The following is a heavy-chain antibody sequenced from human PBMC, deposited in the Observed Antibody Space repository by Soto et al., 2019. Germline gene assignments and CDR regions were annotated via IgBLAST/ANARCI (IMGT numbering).Heavy chain of an antibody. Sequence: ASVKVSCKASGGTFSSYAISWVRQAPGQGIEWIERIIPIFGTANYAQKFQGRVTITADESTSTAYMELSNLRSEDTAVYYCAGPPELTRIYYYYGMDVWGQGTTVTVSS. CDR3: AGPPELTRIYYYYGMDV. J-gene: IGHJ6*02. V-gene: IGHV1-69*13. CDR1: GGTFSSYA. CDR2: IIPIFGTA. D-gene: IGHD1-7*01.